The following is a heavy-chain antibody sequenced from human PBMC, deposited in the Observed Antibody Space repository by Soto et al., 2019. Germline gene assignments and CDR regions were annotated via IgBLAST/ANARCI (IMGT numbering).Heavy chain of an antibody. CDR1: GYSFTSYW. V-gene: IGHV5-10-1*01. D-gene: IGHD4-17*01. CDR2: IDPSDSYT. CDR3: ARPYGDYHDAFDI. Sequence: GESLKISCKGSGYSFTSYWISWVRQMPGKGLEWMGRIDPSDSYTNYSPSFQGHVTISADKPISTAYLQWSSLKASDTAMYYCARPYGDYHDAFDIWGQGTMVTVSS. J-gene: IGHJ3*02.